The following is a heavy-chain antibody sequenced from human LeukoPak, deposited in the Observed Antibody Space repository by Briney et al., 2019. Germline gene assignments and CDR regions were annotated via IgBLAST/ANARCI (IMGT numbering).Heavy chain of an antibody. V-gene: IGHV4-4*07. Sequence: PSETLSLTCTVSGGSISSYYWSWIRQPAGKGLEWIGRIYTSGSTNYNPSLKSRVTMSVDTSKNQFSLKLSSVTAADTAVYYCARGSRLLWFGELLYDYWGQGTLVTVSS. CDR2: IYTSGST. CDR3: ARGSRLLWFGELLYDY. D-gene: IGHD3-10*01. CDR1: GGSISSYY. J-gene: IGHJ4*02.